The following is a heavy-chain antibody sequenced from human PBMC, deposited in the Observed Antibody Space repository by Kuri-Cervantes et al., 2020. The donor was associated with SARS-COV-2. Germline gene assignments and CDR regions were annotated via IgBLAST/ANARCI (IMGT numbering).Heavy chain of an antibody. CDR3: ARHTPSYYDFWSGYLIYYGMDV. CDR2: IYYSGST. V-gene: IGHV4-59*01. D-gene: IGHD3-3*01. Sequence: SETLSLTCTVSGGSISSYYWSWIRQPAGKGLEWIGYIYYSGSTNYNPSLKSRVTISVDTSKNQFSLKLSSVTAADTAVYYCARHTPSYYDFWSGYLIYYGMDVWGQGTTVTVSS. CDR1: GGSISSYY. J-gene: IGHJ6*02.